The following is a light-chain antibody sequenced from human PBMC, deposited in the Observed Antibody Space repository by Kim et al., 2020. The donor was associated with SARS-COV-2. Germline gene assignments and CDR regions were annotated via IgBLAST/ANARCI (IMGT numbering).Light chain of an antibody. CDR3: SSYTSGSTLV. CDR1: SSDVGGYNY. CDR2: DVN. V-gene: IGLV2-14*03. Sequence: QSALTQPASVSESPGQSITISCTGTSSDVGGYNYVSWYQQHPGKAPKLMIYDVNSRPSGVSNRFSGSKSGNTASLTISGLQTEDEADYYCSSYTSGSTLVFGGGTKLTVL. J-gene: IGLJ3*02.